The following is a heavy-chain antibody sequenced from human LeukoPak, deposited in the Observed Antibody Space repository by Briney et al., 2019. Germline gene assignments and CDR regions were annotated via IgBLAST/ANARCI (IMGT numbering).Heavy chain of an antibody. CDR3: AKDHSGSLDY. CDR1: GFTFSSYG. Sequence: GGSLRLSCAASGFTFSSYGMHWVRQAPGKGLEWVAVISYDGSNKYYADSVKGRFTISRDNSKNTLYLQMNSLRAEDTAVYYCAKDHSGSLDYWGQGTLVTVSS. CDR2: ISYDGSNK. V-gene: IGHV3-30*18. J-gene: IGHJ4*02. D-gene: IGHD1-26*01.